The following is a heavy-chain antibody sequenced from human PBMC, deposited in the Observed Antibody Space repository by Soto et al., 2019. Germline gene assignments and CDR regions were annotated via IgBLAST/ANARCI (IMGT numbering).Heavy chain of an antibody. CDR2: ISAYNGNT. J-gene: IGHJ4*02. V-gene: IGHV1-18*01. CDR3: ASQVGATTPFDY. D-gene: IGHD1-26*01. Sequence: ASVKVSSKASGYTFTSYGISWVRQAPGQGLEWMGWISAYNGNTNYAQKLQGRVTMTTDTSTSTAYMELRSLRSDDTAVYYCASQVGATTPFDYWGQGTLVTVSS. CDR1: GYTFTSYG.